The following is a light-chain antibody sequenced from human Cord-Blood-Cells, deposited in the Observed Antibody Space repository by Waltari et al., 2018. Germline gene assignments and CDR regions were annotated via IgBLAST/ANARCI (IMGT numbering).Light chain of an antibody. Sequence: QSALTQPASVSGSPGQSITISCTGPSSDVGSYNLVSWYQQQPGKAPKLMIYEGNKRPSGVSNRFSGSKSGNTASLTISGLQAEDEADYYCCSYAGSSTLVFGGGTKLTVL. CDR1: SSDVGSYNL. CDR2: EGN. J-gene: IGLJ2*01. CDR3: CSYAGSSTLV. V-gene: IGLV2-23*01.